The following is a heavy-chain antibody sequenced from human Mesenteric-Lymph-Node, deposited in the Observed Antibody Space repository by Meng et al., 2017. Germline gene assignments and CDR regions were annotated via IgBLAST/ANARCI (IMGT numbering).Heavy chain of an antibody. CDR3: ARGGVVVGMELSNWFDP. V-gene: IGHV3-7*03. J-gene: IGHJ5*02. CDR2: ISQHGSEK. CDR1: GFTFSNYG. Sequence: GGSLRLSCVASGFTFSNYGFHWVRQAPGKGLEWVACISQHGSEKYYLDSVKGRFTISRDNAENSVYLQMNSLRVEDTAVYYCARGGVVVGMELSNWFDPWGQGTLVTVSS. D-gene: IGHD2-21*01.